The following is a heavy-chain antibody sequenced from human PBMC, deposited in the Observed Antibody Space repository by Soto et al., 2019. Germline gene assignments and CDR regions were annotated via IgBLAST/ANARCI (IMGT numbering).Heavy chain of an antibody. J-gene: IGHJ4*02. Sequence: EVQLLESVGGLVQPRGSLRLSCAASGFTFSNHAMSWVRQAPGKGLEWVSGISGSGDSTFYADSVQGRFTISRDNSKNTLYLQMNSLRAEDTAVYYCAKAGKGETSGWLRFRVDDNWGQGTLVTVSS. CDR3: AKAGKGETSGWLRFRVDDN. CDR2: ISGSGDST. CDR1: GFTFSNHA. V-gene: IGHV3-23*01. D-gene: IGHD6-19*01.